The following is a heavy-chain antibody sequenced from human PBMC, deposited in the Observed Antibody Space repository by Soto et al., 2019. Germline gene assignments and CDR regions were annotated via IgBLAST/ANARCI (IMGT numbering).Heavy chain of an antibody. Sequence: ASVKVSCKGSGYTFTSYGISWVRQAPGHGLVLIGWISAYNGNTNYAQKLQVSVTMSTARSTGTAYIELRTLRSDDKALYYCARGLEEFCTRYYFDYWGRG. CDR3: ARGLEEFCTRYYFDY. CDR2: ISAYNGNT. J-gene: IGHJ4*02. D-gene: IGHD2-8*01. V-gene: IGHV1-18*01. CDR1: GYTFTSYG.